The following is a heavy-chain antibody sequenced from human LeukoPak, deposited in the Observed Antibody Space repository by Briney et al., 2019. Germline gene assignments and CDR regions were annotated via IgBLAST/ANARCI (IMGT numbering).Heavy chain of an antibody. CDR2: IKQDGSEK. CDR1: GFTFSSSW. CDR3: ASGSLWSPNWFDP. D-gene: IGHD3-10*01. Sequence: GGSLRLSCASSGFTFSSSWMSWVRQAPGKGLEWVADIKQDGSEKYYVDSVKGRFTISRDIAKNSLYLQMNSLRAEDTAIYYCASGSLWSPNWFDPWGQGTLVTVSS. V-gene: IGHV3-7*01. J-gene: IGHJ5*02.